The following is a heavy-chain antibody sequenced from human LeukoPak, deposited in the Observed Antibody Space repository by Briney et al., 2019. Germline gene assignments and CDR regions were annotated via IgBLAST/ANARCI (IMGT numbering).Heavy chain of an antibody. V-gene: IGHV4-39*01. CDR3: ARHRKMATILYYFAY. CDR1: GGSISSSSYY. Sequence: SETLSLTCTVSGGSISSSSYYWGWIRQPPGKGLEWIGSIYYSGSTYYNPSLKSRVTISVDTSKNQFSLKLSSVTAADTSVYYCARHRKMATILYYFAYWGQGTLVTVSS. D-gene: IGHD5-24*01. CDR2: IYYSGST. J-gene: IGHJ4*02.